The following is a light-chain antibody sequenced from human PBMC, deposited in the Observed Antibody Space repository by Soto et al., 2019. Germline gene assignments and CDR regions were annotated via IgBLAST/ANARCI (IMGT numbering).Light chain of an antibody. Sequence: EIVLTPSPGTLSLSPGERATLSCRASQSVSSSYLAWYQQKPGQAPRLLIYGASSRATGIPDRFSGSGSGTDFTLTISRLEPEDFAVYYCHQYGSSPYTFGQGTKLEIK. CDR3: HQYGSSPYT. J-gene: IGKJ2*01. CDR1: QSVSSSY. V-gene: IGKV3-20*01. CDR2: GAS.